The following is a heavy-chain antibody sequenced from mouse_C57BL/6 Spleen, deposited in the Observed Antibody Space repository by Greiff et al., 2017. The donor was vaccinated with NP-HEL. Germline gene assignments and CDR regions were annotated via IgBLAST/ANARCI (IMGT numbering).Heavy chain of an antibody. J-gene: IGHJ3*01. Sequence: EVKLVESGGGLVKPGGSLKLSCAASGFTFSSYAMSWVRQTPEKRLEWVATISDGGSYTYYPDNVKGRFTISRDNAKNNLYLQMSHLKSEDTAMYYCARGGKGTFAYWGQGTLVTVSA. V-gene: IGHV5-4*03. CDR2: ISDGGSYT. CDR3: ARGGKGTFAY. D-gene: IGHD1-1*02. CDR1: GFTFSSYA.